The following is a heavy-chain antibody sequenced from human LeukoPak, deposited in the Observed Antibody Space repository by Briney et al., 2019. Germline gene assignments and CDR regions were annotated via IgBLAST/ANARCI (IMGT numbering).Heavy chain of an antibody. CDR1: GGSISSYY. D-gene: IGHD7-27*01. Sequence: PSETLSLTCTVSGGSISSYYWSWIRQPPGKGLEWIGYIYYSGSTNYNPSLKSRVTISVDTSKNQFSLKLSSVTAADTAVYYCARGENWGYFDYWGQGTLVTVSS. CDR3: ARGENWGYFDY. J-gene: IGHJ4*02. V-gene: IGHV4-59*01. CDR2: IYYSGST.